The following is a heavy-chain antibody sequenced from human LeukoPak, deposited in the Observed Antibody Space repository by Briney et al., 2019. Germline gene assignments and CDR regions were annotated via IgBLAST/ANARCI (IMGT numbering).Heavy chain of an antibody. Sequence: ASVKVSCKAFGYTFTAYYLHWVRQAPGQGLEWMGIINPSGGSTSYAQKFQGRVTMTRDTSTSTVYMELSSLRSEDTAVYYCARGHYSNFDYWGQGTLVTVSS. J-gene: IGHJ4*02. D-gene: IGHD4-11*01. CDR3: ARGHYSNFDY. CDR2: INPSGGST. CDR1: GYTFTAYY. V-gene: IGHV1-46*01.